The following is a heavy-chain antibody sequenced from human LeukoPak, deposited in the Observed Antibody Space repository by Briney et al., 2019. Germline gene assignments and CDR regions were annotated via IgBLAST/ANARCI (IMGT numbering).Heavy chain of an antibody. D-gene: IGHD3-22*01. CDR2: FDPEDGET. CDR1: GYTLTELS. Sequence: ASVKVSCKVSGYTLTELSMHWVRQAPGKGLEWMGGFDPEDGETIYAQKFQGRVTMTEDTSTDTAYMELSSLRSEDTAVYYCATRNYDSSGYYRSFDYWGHGTLVTVSS. J-gene: IGHJ4*01. V-gene: IGHV1-24*01. CDR3: ATRNYDSSGYYRSFDY.